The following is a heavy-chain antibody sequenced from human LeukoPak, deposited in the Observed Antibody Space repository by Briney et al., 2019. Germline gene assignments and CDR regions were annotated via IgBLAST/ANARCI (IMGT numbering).Heavy chain of an antibody. J-gene: IGHJ4*02. Sequence: PGGSLRLSCAASGFTFSSYSMNWVRQATGKGLEWVSSISSSSSYIYYADSVKGRFTISRDNAKNSLYLQMNSLRAEDTAVYYCARDPGYCSSTSCYRRLVDYWGQGTLVTVSS. V-gene: IGHV3-21*01. CDR2: ISSSSSYI. CDR3: ARDPGYCSSTSCYRRLVDY. D-gene: IGHD2-2*02. CDR1: GFTFSSYS.